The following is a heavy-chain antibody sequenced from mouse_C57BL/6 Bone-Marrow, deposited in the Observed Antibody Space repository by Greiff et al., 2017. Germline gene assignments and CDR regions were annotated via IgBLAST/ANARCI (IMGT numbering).Heavy chain of an antibody. CDR2: IHPNSGST. CDR3: ARGERNRYFDV. V-gene: IGHV1-64*01. Sequence: QVQLQQPGAELVKPGASVKLSCKASGYTFTSYWMHWVKQRPGQGLEWIGMIHPNSGSTNYNEKFKSKATLTVDKSSSTASMQLSSLTSEDSAVYDCARGERNRYFDVWGTGTTVTVSS. CDR1: GYTFTSYW. J-gene: IGHJ1*03.